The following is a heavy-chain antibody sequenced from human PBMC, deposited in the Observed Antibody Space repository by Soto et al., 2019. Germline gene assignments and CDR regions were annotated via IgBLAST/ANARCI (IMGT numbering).Heavy chain of an antibody. CDR2: HYSGGST. CDR1: GFSVSSNY. D-gene: IGHD1-26*01. J-gene: IGHJ5*02. V-gene: IGHV3-53*01. Sequence: DVQLVESGGGLVQPGGSLRLSCAISGFSVSSNYLSWVRQAPGKGLESVSVHYSGGSTYYADSVQGRFTISRDKSNNTLYLQMRRVRAEDTAVYFCARHRHPRGTVGATSPLDPWGQGTQVTVSS. CDR3: ARHRHPRGTVGATSPLDP.